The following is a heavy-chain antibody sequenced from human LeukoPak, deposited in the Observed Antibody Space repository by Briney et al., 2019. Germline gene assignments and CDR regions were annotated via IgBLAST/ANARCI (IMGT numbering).Heavy chain of an antibody. Sequence: GGSLRLSCAASGFTFSTSAMNWVRQVPGKGLEWVSSINSESSHIYYAASVRGRFTISRDNARNSVSLQMDSLRAEDTAVYYCAGDLVRYLRMGYFDYWGQGSLVTVSS. D-gene: IGHD3-16*01. CDR2: INSESSHI. V-gene: IGHV3-21*01. CDR3: AGDLVRYLRMGYFDY. J-gene: IGHJ4*02. CDR1: GFTFSTSA.